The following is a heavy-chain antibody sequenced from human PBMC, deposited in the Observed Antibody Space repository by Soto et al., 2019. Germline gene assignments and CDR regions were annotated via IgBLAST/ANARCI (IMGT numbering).Heavy chain of an antibody. Sequence: ASAKVSCKASGYTFTSYGISWVRQAPGQGLEWMGWISAYNGNTNYAQKLQGRVTMTTDTSTSTAYMELRSLRSDDTAVYYCAREVGYGDYSDWFDPWGQGTLVTVSS. D-gene: IGHD4-17*01. CDR1: GYTFTSYG. CDR3: AREVGYGDYSDWFDP. J-gene: IGHJ5*02. CDR2: ISAYNGNT. V-gene: IGHV1-18*01.